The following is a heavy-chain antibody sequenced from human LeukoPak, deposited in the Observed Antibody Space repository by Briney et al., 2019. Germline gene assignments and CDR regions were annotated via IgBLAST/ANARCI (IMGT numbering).Heavy chain of an antibody. V-gene: IGHV3-49*03. D-gene: IGHD3-10*01. J-gene: IGHJ4*02. Sequence: PGGSLRFSCTASGFTFGDYAMSWFRQAPGKGLEWVGFIRSKAYGGTTEYAASVKGRFTISRDDSKSIAYLQMNSLKTEDTAVYYCTRVELLWFGELLHFDYWGQGTLVTVSS. CDR1: GFTFGDYA. CDR2: IRSKAYGGTT. CDR3: TRVELLWFGELLHFDY.